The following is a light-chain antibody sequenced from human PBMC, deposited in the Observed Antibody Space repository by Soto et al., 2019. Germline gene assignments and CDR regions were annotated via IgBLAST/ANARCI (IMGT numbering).Light chain of an antibody. CDR2: GAS. V-gene: IGKV3-15*01. CDR3: QQYNNWPRT. CDR1: RTVHSN. J-gene: IGKJ1*01. Sequence: IVMTQSPATVSVSPGDRVTLSCRASRTVHSNVAWYQHKPGQAPRLLIYGASFRATGMPARFSGSGFGTEFTLTISSLQSEDFAVYYCQQYNNWPRTFGQGTKVDI.